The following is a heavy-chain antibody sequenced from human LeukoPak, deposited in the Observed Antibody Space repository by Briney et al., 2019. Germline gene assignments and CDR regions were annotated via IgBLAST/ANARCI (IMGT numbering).Heavy chain of an antibody. Sequence: ASETLSLTCTVSSVSISRHYWSWLRQSPGKGLVWLGFFSYCWRTDYTPSLRSRVNLSVDTSKNQISLGLSSVTAADTAVYYCTRDGGVAVTPLDFDFWGQGTLVTVSS. D-gene: IGHD6-19*01. CDR1: SVSISRHY. J-gene: IGHJ4*02. V-gene: IGHV4-59*11. CDR3: TRDGGVAVTPLDFDF. CDR2: FSYCWRT.